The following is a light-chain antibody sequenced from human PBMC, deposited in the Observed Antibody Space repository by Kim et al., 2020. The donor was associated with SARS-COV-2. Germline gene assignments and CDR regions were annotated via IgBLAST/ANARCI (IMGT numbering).Light chain of an antibody. Sequence: SVGDRVTITCRASQSISNYLNWYQKKPGKAPKLLIYAASNLQRGVPSRFSGRGSGTDFTLTIISLQPEDFATYYCQQSYTTPLFTFGPGTKVDIE. CDR2: AAS. J-gene: IGKJ3*01. V-gene: IGKV1-39*01. CDR3: QQSYTTPLFT. CDR1: QSISNY.